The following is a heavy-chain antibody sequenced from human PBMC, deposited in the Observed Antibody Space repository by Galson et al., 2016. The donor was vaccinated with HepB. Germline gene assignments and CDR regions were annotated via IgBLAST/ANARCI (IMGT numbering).Heavy chain of an antibody. J-gene: IGHJ4*02. D-gene: IGHD2-15*01. CDR1: GYSFTNYW. CDR2: IHPDDSDT. V-gene: IGHV5-51*01. Sequence: QSGAEVKKPGESLKISCKGSGYSFTNYWIGWVRQMPGKGLEWMGMIHPDDSDTKYSPSFQGQVTMSADKSIRTAYLQWSSLNASDTAMYYCARFSGSSWGSFDYWGQGTLVTVSS. CDR3: ARFSGSSWGSFDY.